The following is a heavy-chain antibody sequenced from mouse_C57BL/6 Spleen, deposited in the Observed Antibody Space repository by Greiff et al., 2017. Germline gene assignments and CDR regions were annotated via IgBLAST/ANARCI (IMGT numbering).Heavy chain of an antibody. Sequence: EVMLVESGEGLVKPGGSLKLSCAASGFTFSSYAMSWVRQTPEKRLGWVAYISSGGDYIYYADTVKGRFTISRDNARNTLYLQMSSLKSEDTAMYYCTRDYYGSSSFAYWGQGTLVTVSA. V-gene: IGHV5-9-1*02. CDR1: GFTFSSYA. CDR2: ISSGGDYI. CDR3: TRDYYGSSSFAY. J-gene: IGHJ3*01. D-gene: IGHD1-1*01.